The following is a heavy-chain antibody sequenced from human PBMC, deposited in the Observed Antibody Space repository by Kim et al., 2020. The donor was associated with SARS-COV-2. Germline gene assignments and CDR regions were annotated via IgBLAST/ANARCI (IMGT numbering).Heavy chain of an antibody. D-gene: IGHD6-13*01. CDR1: GFTFSSYA. CDR2: ISYDGSNK. V-gene: IGHV3-30*04. J-gene: IGHJ4*02. CDR3: ARDWSESSSWLGHFDY. Sequence: GGSLRLSCAASGFTFSSYAMHWVRQAPGKGLEWVAVISYDGSNKYYADSVKGRFTISRDNSKNTLYLQMNSLRAEDTAVYYCARDWSESSSWLGHFDYWGQGTLVTVSS.